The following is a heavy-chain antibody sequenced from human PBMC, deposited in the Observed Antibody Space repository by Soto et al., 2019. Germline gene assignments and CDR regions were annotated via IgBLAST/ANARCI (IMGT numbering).Heavy chain of an antibody. D-gene: IGHD3-9*01. Sequence: SETLSLTCTVSGGSISSYYWSWIRQPPGKGLEWIGYIYYSGSTNYNPSLKRRVTFSADSSRGQFSLRLNSVTAADTAVYYCARTVLGPDLLADSFVNYYCYMDVWGQGTTVTVSS. CDR3: ARTVLGPDLLADSFVNYYCYMDV. V-gene: IGHV4-59*08. J-gene: IGHJ6*03. CDR2: IYYSGST. CDR1: GGSISSYY.